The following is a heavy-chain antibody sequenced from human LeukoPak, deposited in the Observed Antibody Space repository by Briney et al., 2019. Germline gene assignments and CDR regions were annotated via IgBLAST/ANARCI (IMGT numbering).Heavy chain of an antibody. CDR1: GFTFSSYW. J-gene: IGHJ4*02. Sequence: GGSLRLSCAASGFTFSSYWMHWVRQAPGKGLVWVSRINSDGSSTSYADSVKGRFTISGDNAKNTLYLQMNSLRAEDTAVYYCARDLQIAARQGSYFDYWGQGTLVTVSS. D-gene: IGHD6-6*01. V-gene: IGHV3-74*01. CDR2: INSDGSST. CDR3: ARDLQIAARQGSYFDY.